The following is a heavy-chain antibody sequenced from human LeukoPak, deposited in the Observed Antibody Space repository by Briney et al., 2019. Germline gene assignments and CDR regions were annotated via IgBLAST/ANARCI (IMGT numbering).Heavy chain of an antibody. D-gene: IGHD2-8*01. V-gene: IGHV4-34*01. CDR1: GGSFSNYY. CDR3: AIVPPEDFNNNESYDAFDI. Sequence: SETLSLTCAVSGGSFSNYYWTWIRQSPGKGLEWIGEINHSGTTVYSPSLKSRVTMSVDTSKTQVSLNVTSVTAADTAIYYCAIVPPEDFNNNESYDAFDIWGQGTVVTVSS. J-gene: IGHJ3*02. CDR2: INHSGTT.